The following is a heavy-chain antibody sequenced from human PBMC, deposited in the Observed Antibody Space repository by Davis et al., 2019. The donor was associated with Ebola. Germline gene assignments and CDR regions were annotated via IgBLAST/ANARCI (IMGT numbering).Heavy chain of an antibody. CDR1: GDTVSGNSGA. CDR3: VRLVWTPKGFDY. CDR2: TYYNSKWYN. D-gene: IGHD2-21*01. V-gene: IGHV6-1*01. Sequence: HSQTLSLTCAISGDTVSGNSGAWNWIRQSPSRGLEWLGRTYYNSKWYNDYAPSVKSRITINPDTSKNQFSLQLNSVTPEDTAVYYCVRLVWTPKGFDYWGQGTLVIVSS. J-gene: IGHJ4*02.